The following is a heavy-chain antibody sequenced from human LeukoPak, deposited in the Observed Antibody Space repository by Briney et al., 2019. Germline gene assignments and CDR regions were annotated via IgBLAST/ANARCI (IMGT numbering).Heavy chain of an antibody. D-gene: IGHD2-15*01. Sequence: VASVKVSCKASGGTFSSYAISWVRQAPGQGLEWMGRIIPIFGPANYAQKFQGRVTITTDESTSAAYMEPSSLRSEDTAVYYCARGLGYCSGGSCYRGFDYWGQGTLVTVSS. J-gene: IGHJ4*02. CDR3: ARGLGYCSGGSCYRGFDY. CDR2: IIPIFGPA. CDR1: GGTFSSYA. V-gene: IGHV1-69*05.